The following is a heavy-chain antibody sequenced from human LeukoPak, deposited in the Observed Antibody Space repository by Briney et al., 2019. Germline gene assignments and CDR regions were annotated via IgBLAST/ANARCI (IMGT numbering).Heavy chain of an antibody. CDR3: ARGNDTLTGYHNFPRYYYYYYGMDV. V-gene: IGHV1-18*01. J-gene: IGHJ6*02. Sequence: ASVKVSCKASGYTFTSYGISWVRQAPGQGLEWMGWISAYNGNTNYAQKLQGRVTMTTDTSTSTAYMELRSLRSDDTAVYYCARGNDTLTGYHNFPRYYYYYYGMDVWGQGTTVTVSS. D-gene: IGHD3-9*01. CDR1: GYTFTSYG. CDR2: ISAYNGNT.